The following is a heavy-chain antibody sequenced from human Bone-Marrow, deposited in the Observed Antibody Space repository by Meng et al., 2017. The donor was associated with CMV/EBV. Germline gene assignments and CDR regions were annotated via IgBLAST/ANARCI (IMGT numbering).Heavy chain of an antibody. Sequence: GESLKISCAASGFTFSSYEMSWVRQAPGKGLEWVGRIKGKTDGGTTDYAAPVKGRFTLSRDDSKNTLYLQLNSLKTEDTAVYYCTPQGAYWGQGTLVTVPQ. CDR1: GFTFSSYE. V-gene: IGHV3-15*01. J-gene: IGHJ4*02. CDR2: IKGKTDGGTT. D-gene: IGHD3-16*01. CDR3: TPQGAY.